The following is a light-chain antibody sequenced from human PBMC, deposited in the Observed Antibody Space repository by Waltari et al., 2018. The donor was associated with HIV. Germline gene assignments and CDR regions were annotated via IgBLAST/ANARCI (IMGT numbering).Light chain of an antibody. J-gene: IGLJ2*01. V-gene: IGLV3-21*04. CDR3: QVWDSDSDHPWV. CDR2: YDS. Sequence: SYVLTQPPSVSVAPGMTARITCGGDNIGRKSVHWFQQKPDQAPVLVIYYDSDRPSGIPGLFSGSNSGNTATLTISRVEAGDEADYSCQVWDSDSDHPWVFGGGTKLTVL. CDR1: NIGRKS.